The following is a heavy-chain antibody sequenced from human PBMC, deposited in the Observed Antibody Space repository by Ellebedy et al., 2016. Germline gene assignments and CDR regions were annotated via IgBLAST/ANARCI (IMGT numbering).Heavy chain of an antibody. J-gene: IGHJ6*02. V-gene: IGHV4-59*01. Sequence: SETLSLXXTVSGGSFSSYYWSWIRQPPGKGLEWIGYIYYSGSTHYNPSLKSRVTISVDTSKNQFSLKLSSVTAADTAVYYCARGLEPGFLAYYYYYSKDVWGQGTMVTVSS. CDR2: IYYSGST. CDR1: GGSFSSYY. D-gene: IGHD3-3*01. CDR3: ARGLEPGFLAYYYYYSKDV.